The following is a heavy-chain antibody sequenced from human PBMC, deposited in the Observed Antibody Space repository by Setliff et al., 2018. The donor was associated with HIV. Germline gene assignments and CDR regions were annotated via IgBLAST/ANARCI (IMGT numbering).Heavy chain of an antibody. Sequence: VKVSCKTSGDTFSDYYIHWVKQAPGKGLEWMGRIDREDGETKYAEKFQGRVTMSTETSTKTAYMELSSLRAQDTAVYYCVTRSSVAVIQSLEYWGQGTLVTVSS. D-gene: IGHD2-21*01. CDR2: IDREDGET. J-gene: IGHJ4*02. CDR3: VTRSSVAVIQSLEY. CDR1: GDTFSDYY. V-gene: IGHV1-69-2*01.